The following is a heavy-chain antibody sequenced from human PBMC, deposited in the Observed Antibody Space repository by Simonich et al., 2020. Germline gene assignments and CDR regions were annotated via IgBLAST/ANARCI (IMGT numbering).Heavy chain of an antibody. V-gene: IGHV1-2*02. CDR2: INPNSGGT. Sequence: QVQLVQSGAEVKKPGASVKFSCKASGYTFTGYYMHWVRHAPGQGLEGMGWINPNSGGTNDAKKYQGRVTMTRDTSISTAYMELSRLRSDDTAVYYCARDRAARYYYYYYMDVWGKGTTVTVSS. J-gene: IGHJ6*03. CDR3: ARDRAARYYYYYYMDV. CDR1: GYTFTGYY. D-gene: IGHD6-6*01.